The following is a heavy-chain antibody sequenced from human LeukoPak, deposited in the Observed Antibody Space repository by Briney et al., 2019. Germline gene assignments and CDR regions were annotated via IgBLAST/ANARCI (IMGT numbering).Heavy chain of an antibody. Sequence: GSLRLSCAVSGFTFSSYSMNWVRQAPGKGLEWVSSISSSSTYIYYADSVKGRFTISRDNAKNSLYLQMNSLRAEDTAVYYCAKGGYSSSWYKGGDFDYWGQGTLVTVSS. D-gene: IGHD6-13*01. CDR2: ISSSSTYI. J-gene: IGHJ4*02. CDR1: GFTFSSYS. CDR3: AKGGYSSSWYKGGDFDY. V-gene: IGHV3-21*01.